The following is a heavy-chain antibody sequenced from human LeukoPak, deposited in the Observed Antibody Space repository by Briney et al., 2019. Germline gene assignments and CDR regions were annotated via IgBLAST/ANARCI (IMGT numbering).Heavy chain of an antibody. Sequence: SETLSLTCTVSGGSISSYYWSWIRQPPGKGLEWIGYIYYSGSTNYNPSLKSRVTISVDTSKNQFSLKLSSVTAADTAVYYCARGEDDYGDYVHDYWGQGTLVTVSS. D-gene: IGHD4-17*01. J-gene: IGHJ4*02. CDR3: ARGEDDYGDYVHDY. V-gene: IGHV4-59*01. CDR2: IYYSGST. CDR1: GGSISSYY.